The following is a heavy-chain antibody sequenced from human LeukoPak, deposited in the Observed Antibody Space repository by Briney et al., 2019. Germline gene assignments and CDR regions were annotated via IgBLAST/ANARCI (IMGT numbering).Heavy chain of an antibody. CDR1: GGTFSSYA. CDR2: IIPIFSTA. Sequence: SVKVSCKASGGTFSSYAISWVRQAPGQGLEWMGGIIPIFSTANYAQKFQGRVTITADESTSTAYMELSSLGSEDTAVYYCARGGAAVRYLNYYGSGSYYYFDYWGQGTLVTVSS. J-gene: IGHJ4*02. CDR3: ARGGAAVRYLNYYGSGSYYYFDY. V-gene: IGHV1-69*13. D-gene: IGHD3-10*01.